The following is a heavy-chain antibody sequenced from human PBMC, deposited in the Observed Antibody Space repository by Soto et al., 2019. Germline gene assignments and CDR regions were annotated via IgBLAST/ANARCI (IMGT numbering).Heavy chain of an antibody. J-gene: IGHJ4*02. Sequence: TSETLSLTCAVSGTSFGTYYWSWIRQPPGKGLEWIGYIFYSGHLKYNPSLKSRLTISVDPPKNQISLRLTSVTAADTAVYYCAREYSSAWVIFDYWGQGTLVTVSS. D-gene: IGHD6-19*01. V-gene: IGHV4-59*01. CDR2: IFYSGHL. CDR1: GTSFGTYY. CDR3: AREYSSAWVIFDY.